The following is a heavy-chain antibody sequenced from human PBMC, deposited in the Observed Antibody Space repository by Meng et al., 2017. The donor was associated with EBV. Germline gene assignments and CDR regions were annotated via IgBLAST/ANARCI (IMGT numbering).Heavy chain of an antibody. Sequence: QVQLQQWGAGLLKPSETLSPSCAVYGGSFTDYYWSWIRQAPGKSLEWIGEVSHSGRTRYNPSLKSRVSMSADVSKKQFSLKMKSVTAADTGVYFCARVGYSVHDVSFEDFWGQGTLVTVYS. CDR2: VSHSGRT. CDR1: GGSFTDYY. D-gene: IGHD5/OR15-5a*01. V-gene: IGHV4-34*01. CDR3: ARVGYSVHDVSFEDF. J-gene: IGHJ4*02.